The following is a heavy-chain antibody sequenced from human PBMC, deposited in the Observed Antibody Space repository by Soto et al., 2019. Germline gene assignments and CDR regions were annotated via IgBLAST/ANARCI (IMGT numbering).Heavy chain of an antibody. D-gene: IGHD3-10*01. Sequence: SETLSLTCTVSGGSISSSSYYWGWIRQPPGKGLEWIGSIYYSGSTYYNPSLKSRVTISVDTSKNQFSLKLSSVTAADTAVYYCARHVYGSGSYYSYYYYYGMDVWGQGTTVTVSS. CDR1: GGSISSSSYY. CDR3: ARHVYGSGSYYSYYYYYGMDV. V-gene: IGHV4-39*01. CDR2: IYYSGST. J-gene: IGHJ6*02.